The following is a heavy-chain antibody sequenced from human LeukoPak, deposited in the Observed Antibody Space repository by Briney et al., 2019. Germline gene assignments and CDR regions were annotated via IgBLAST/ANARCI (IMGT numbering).Heavy chain of an antibody. CDR3: AREGYSYGTPRVDY. CDR1: GGSFGGYY. V-gene: IGHV4-34*01. D-gene: IGHD5-18*01. J-gene: IGHJ4*02. CDR2: INHSGST. Sequence: SSETLSLTCAVYGGSFGGYYWSWIRQPPGKGLEWIGEINHSGSTNYNPSLKSRVTISVDTSKNQFSLKLSSVTAADTAVYYCAREGYSYGTPRVDYWGQGTLVTVSS.